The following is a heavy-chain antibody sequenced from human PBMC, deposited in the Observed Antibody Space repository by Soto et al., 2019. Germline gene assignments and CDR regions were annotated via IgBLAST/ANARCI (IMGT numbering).Heavy chain of an antibody. CDR2: IIPILGIA. D-gene: IGHD5-18*01. J-gene: IGHJ2*01. Sequence: QVQLVQSGAEVKKPGSSVKVSCKASGGTFSSYTICWVRQAPGQGLEWMGRIIPILGIANYAQKFQGRVTITADKSTSTAYMELSSLRSEDTAVYYCARDHGYSYGLMDWYFDPWGRGTLVTVSS. V-gene: IGHV1-69*08. CDR1: GGTFSSYT. CDR3: ARDHGYSYGLMDWYFDP.